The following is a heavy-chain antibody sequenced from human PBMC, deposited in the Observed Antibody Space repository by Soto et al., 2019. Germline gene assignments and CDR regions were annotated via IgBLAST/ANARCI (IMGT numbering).Heavy chain of an antibody. J-gene: IGHJ6*02. CDR1: GYTFTSYD. CDR2: MNPNSGNT. V-gene: IGHV1-8*01. D-gene: IGHD1-26*01. CDR3: ARGLVGAYDYYGMDV. Sequence: QVQLVQSGAEVKKPGASVKVSCKASGYTFTSYDINWVRQATGQGLEWMGWMNPNSGNTGYAQKFQGRVIRTRDTSMIRAYMELSSLRSEDTAVYYCARGLVGAYDYYGMDVWGQGTTVTVSS.